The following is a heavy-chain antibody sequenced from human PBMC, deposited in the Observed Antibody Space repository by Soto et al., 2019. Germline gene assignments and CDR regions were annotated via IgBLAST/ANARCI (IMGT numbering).Heavy chain of an antibody. CDR2: ISAYNGNT. J-gene: IGHJ5*02. Sequence: GASVKVSCKASGYTFTSYGISWVRQAPGQGLEWMGWISAYNGNTNYAQKLQGRVTMTTDTSTSTAYMELRSLRSDDTAVYYCARGQSLRFLEWLSSHRNWFDPWGQGTLVTVSS. V-gene: IGHV1-18*01. D-gene: IGHD3-3*01. CDR1: GYTFTSYG. CDR3: ARGQSLRFLEWLSSHRNWFDP.